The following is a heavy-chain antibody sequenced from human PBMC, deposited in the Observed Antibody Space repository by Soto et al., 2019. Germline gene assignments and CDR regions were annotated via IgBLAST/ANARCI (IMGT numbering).Heavy chain of an antibody. J-gene: IGHJ6*02. CDR1: GGDFKNFI. V-gene: IGHV1-69*01. CDR3: ARVGSCLSSSCLYYGMEV. CDR2: VIPIFGTP. Sequence: VQLVQSGAEVRKPGSSVKVSCKASGGDFKNFIIAWVRQAPGHGLEWMGGVIPIFGTPNFVQKFPDRVMFTADEATSTLYMELRSMRSADTAVYCCARVGSCLSSSCLYYGMEVWGQGTTVIVSS. D-gene: IGHD2-2*01.